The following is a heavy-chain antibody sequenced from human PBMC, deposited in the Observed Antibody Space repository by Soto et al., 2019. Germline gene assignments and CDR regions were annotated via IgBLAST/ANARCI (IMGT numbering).Heavy chain of an antibody. CDR1: GFTFSSYG. CDR2: ISYDGSNK. J-gene: IGHJ4*02. CDR3: AKSDFWGGYYTGGLDY. Sequence: QVQLVESGGGGVQPGRSLRLSCAASGFTFSSYGMHWVRQAPGKGLEWVAVISYDGSNKYYADSVKGRFTISRDNSKNTLYLQMNSLRAEDTAVYYCAKSDFWGGYYTGGLDYWGQGTLVNVSS. V-gene: IGHV3-30*18. D-gene: IGHD3-3*01.